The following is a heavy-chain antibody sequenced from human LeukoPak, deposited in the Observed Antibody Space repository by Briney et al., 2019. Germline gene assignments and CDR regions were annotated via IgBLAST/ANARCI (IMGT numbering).Heavy chain of an antibody. CDR3: ARDRDGLWRGSDY. J-gene: IGHJ4*02. V-gene: IGHV3-21*01. CDR1: GFTFSSYS. CDR2: ISSSSSYI. D-gene: IGHD3/OR15-3a*01. Sequence: KPGGSLRLSCAASGFTFSSYSMNWVRQAPGKGLEWVSLISSSSSYIYYADSVKGRFTISRDNAKNSLYLQMNSLRAEDTAVYYCARDRDGLWRGSDYWGQGTLVTVSS.